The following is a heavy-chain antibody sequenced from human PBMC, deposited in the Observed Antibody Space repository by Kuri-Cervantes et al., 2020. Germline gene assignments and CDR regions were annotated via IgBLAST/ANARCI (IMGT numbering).Heavy chain of an antibody. CDR2: ISSSSSYI. V-gene: IGHV3-21*04. CDR3: AKPFMVRGGSITRSFDP. Sequence: GESLKISCAASGFTFSSYSMNWVRQAPGKGLEWVSSISSSSSYIYYADSVKGRFTISRDNAKNSLYLQMNSLRVEDTAVYYCAKPFMVRGGSITRSFDPWGQGTLVTVSS. J-gene: IGHJ5*02. CDR1: GFTFSSYS. D-gene: IGHD3-10*01.